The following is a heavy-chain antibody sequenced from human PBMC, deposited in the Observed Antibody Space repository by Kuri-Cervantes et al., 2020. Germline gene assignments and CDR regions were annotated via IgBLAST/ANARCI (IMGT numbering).Heavy chain of an antibody. Sequence: SETLSLTCAVSGGSFSSSNWWTWVRQPPGKGLEWIGEIYHSGSTNYNPSLKSRVTISVDTSKNQFSLKLSSVTAADTAVYYCARDSRYFDLWGRGTLVTDSS. J-gene: IGHJ2*01. CDR2: IYHSGST. CDR3: ARDSRYFDL. V-gene: IGHV4-4*02. CDR1: GGSFSSSNW.